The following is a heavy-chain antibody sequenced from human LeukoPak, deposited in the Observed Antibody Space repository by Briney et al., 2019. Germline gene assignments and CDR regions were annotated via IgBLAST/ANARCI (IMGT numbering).Heavy chain of an antibody. CDR1: GGSISSSNW. D-gene: IGHD6-6*01. CDR3: ARFYSSSSGSGFAYFDY. V-gene: IGHV4-4*02. J-gene: IGHJ4*02. CDR2: IYHSGST. Sequence: KLSETLSLTCAVSGGSISSSNWWSWVRQPPGKGLEWIGEIYHSGSTNYNPSLKSRVTISVDKSKNQFSLKLSSVTAADTAVYYCARFYSSSSGSGFAYFDYWGQGTLVTVSS.